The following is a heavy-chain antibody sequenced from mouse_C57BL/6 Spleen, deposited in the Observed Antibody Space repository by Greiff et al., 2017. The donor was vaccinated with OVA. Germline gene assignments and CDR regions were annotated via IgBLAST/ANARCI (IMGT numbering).Heavy chain of an antibody. CDR3: ARGGDYGNFWYFEV. J-gene: IGHJ1*03. Sequence: QVQLQQSGAELARPGASVKLSCKASGYTFTSYGISWVKQRTGQGLEWIGEIYPRSGNTYYNEKFKGKATLTADKSSSTAYMELRSLTSEDSAVYFCARGGDYGNFWYFEVWGTGTTVTVSS. V-gene: IGHV1-81*01. CDR1: GYTFTSYG. CDR2: IYPRSGNT. D-gene: IGHD2-1*01.